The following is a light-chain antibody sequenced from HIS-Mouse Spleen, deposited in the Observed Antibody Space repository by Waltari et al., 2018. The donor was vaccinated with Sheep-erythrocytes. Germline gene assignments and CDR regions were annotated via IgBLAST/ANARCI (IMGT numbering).Light chain of an antibody. Sequence: QSALTQPASVSGSPGQSITISCPGTSSEVGSYNLVSWSQQHPGKAPKLMIYEVSKRPSGVPDRFSGSKSGNTASLTVSGLQAEDEADYYCSSYAGSNWVFGGGTKLTVL. J-gene: IGLJ3*02. CDR1: SSEVGSYNL. CDR2: EVS. CDR3: SSYAGSNWV. V-gene: IGLV2-14*02.